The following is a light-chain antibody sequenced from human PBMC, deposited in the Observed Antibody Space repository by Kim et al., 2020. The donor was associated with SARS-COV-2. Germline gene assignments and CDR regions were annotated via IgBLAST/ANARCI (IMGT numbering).Light chain of an antibody. CDR3: QQYGRSPYT. J-gene: IGKJ2*01. Sequence: FAPGERATLSSRASQSLATNYLAWYQQKPGQAPRLLISGASSRATGIPDRFSGSGSGTDFTLTISRLEPEDVAVYYCQQYGRSPYTFGQGTKLEI. CDR2: GAS. V-gene: IGKV3-20*01. CDR1: QSLATNY.